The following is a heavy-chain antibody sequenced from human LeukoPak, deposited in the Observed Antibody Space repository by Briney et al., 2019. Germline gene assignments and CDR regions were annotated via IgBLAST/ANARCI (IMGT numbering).Heavy chain of an antibody. CDR1: GGTFSSYA. D-gene: IGHD5-24*01. Sequence: ASVKVSCKASGGTFSSYAISWVRQAPGQGLEWMGGIIPNFGTANYAQKFQGRVTITTDESTSTAYMELSSLRSEDTAVYYCARGWLTNGYFDYWGQGTLVTVSS. J-gene: IGHJ4*02. CDR2: IIPNFGTA. CDR3: ARGWLTNGYFDY. V-gene: IGHV1-69*05.